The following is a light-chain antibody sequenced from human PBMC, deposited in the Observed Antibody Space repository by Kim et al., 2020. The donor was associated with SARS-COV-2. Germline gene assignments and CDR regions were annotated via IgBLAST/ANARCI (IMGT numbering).Light chain of an antibody. V-gene: IGLV3-27*01. Sequence: SSELTQPSSVSVSPGQTARITCSGDVLAKKYARWFQQKPGQAPVLVIYKDSERPSGIPERFSGSSSGTTVTLTISGAQVEDEADYYCYSAADNNQVFGGVTQLTVL. CDR3: YSAADNNQV. CDR1: VLAKKY. CDR2: KDS. J-gene: IGLJ2*01.